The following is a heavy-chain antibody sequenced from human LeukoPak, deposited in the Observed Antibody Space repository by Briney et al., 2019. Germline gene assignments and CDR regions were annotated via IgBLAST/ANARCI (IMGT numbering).Heavy chain of an antibody. CDR2: TYYMSEWYN. Sequence: SQTLSLTCAISGDRVSSNSAAWNWIRPSPSRGLEWLGSTYYMSEWYNDYPVSVKSRITINPDTSKNQFSLQLNSVTPQDTAVYYCARVRRYSSSWYDFDYWGQGTLVTVSS. D-gene: IGHD6-13*01. V-gene: IGHV6-1*01. CDR1: GDRVSSNSAA. J-gene: IGHJ4*02. CDR3: ARVRRYSSSWYDFDY.